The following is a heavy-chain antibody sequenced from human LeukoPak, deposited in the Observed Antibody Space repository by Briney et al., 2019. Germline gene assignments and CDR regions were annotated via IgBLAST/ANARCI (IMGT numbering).Heavy chain of an antibody. CDR1: GYTFTGYY. CDR3: ARDLSACSSTSCYLGGSDY. J-gene: IGHJ4*02. V-gene: IGHV1-2*02. Sequence: ASVKVSCKASGYTFTGYYMHWVRQTPRQGLEWMGWINPNSGGTNYAQKSQGRVTMTRDTSISTAYMELSRLRSDDTALYYCARDLSACSSTSCYLGGSDYWGQGTLVTVSS. CDR2: INPNSGGT. D-gene: IGHD2-2*01.